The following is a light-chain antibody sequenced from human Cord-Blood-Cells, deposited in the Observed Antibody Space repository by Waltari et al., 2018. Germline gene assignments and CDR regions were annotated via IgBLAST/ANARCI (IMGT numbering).Light chain of an antibody. J-gene: IGLJ3*02. Sequence: QSALTQPASVSGSPGQSITISCTGPSSDGWGYNYVSWYQQHPGKAPKLMIYDVSNRPSGVSNRFSGSKSGNTASLTISGLQAEDEADYYCSSYTSSSTWVFGGGTKLTVL. CDR3: SSYTSSSTWV. CDR2: DVS. CDR1: SSDGWGYNY. V-gene: IGLV2-14*01.